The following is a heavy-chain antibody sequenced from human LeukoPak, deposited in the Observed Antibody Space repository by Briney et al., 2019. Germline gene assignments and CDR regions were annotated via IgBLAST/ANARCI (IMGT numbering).Heavy chain of an antibody. CDR1: GFTFDDYA. CDR2: ISWNSGSI. V-gene: IGHV3-9*01. D-gene: IGHD4-11*01. Sequence: TGGPLRLSCAASGFTFDDYAMHWVRQAPGKGLEWVSGISWNSGSIGYADSVKGRFTISRDNAKNSLYLQMNSLRAEDTALYYCAKDSNVLDAFDIWGQGTMVTVSS. J-gene: IGHJ3*02. CDR3: AKDSNVLDAFDI.